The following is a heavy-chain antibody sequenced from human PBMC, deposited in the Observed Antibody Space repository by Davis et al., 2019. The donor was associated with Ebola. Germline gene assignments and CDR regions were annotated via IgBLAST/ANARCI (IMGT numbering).Heavy chain of an antibody. D-gene: IGHD6-19*01. CDR3: ARVSNLAFSGWYSVVGDAFDI. CDR1: GYTFTSYY. CDR2: INAGNGNT. J-gene: IGHJ3*02. V-gene: IGHV1-3*01. Sequence: ASVKVSCKASGYTFTSYYMHWVRQAPGQRLEWMGWINAGNGNTKYSQKFQGRVTITADKSTSTAYMELSSLRSEDTAVYYCARVSNLAFSGWYSVVGDAFDIWGQGTMVTVSS.